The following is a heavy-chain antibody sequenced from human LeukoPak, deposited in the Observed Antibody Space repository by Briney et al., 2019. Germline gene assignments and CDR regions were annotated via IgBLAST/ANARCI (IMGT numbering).Heavy chain of an antibody. CDR2: ISGSGGST. CDR3: AKDAGLELGSWFDP. J-gene: IGHJ5*02. V-gene: IGHV3-23*01. CDR1: GVTFSSYA. Sequence: GGSLRLSCAASGVTFSSYAMSWVRQAPGKGLEWVSAISGSGGSTYYADSVKGRFTISRDNSKNTLYLQMNSLRAEDTVVYYCAKDAGLELGSWFDPWGQGTLVTVSS. D-gene: IGHD1-7*01.